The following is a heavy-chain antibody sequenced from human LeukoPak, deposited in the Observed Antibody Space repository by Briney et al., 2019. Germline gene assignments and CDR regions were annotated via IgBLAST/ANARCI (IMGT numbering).Heavy chain of an antibody. Sequence: GGSLRLSCAASSEFTFSDYWMHWVRQAPGKGLVWVSRINSDGSSTSYADSVKGRFTISRDNSKNTLYLQMNSLRAEDTAVYYCARGGPITGHFDYWGQGTLVTVSS. V-gene: IGHV3-74*01. D-gene: IGHD1-20*01. CDR2: INSDGSST. J-gene: IGHJ4*02. CDR3: ARGGPITGHFDY. CDR1: SEFTFSDYW.